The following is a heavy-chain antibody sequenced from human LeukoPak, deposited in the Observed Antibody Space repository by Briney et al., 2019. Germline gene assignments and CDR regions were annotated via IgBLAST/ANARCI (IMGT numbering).Heavy chain of an antibody. CDR2: ISRSSHFI. CDR3: ARGVEGRGPGYRGYDRALSDK. CDR1: GFALSSYS. D-gene: IGHD5-12*01. J-gene: IGHJ4*02. Sequence: PGGSLRLSCEAAGFALSSYSMNWVRQAPGKALEWVSSISRSSHFIHDAASVKGRFTISRDNEKNALYLQMNSLRVEDTAVYYCARGVEGRGPGYRGYDRALSDKWGQGTLVIVSS. V-gene: IGHV3-21*06.